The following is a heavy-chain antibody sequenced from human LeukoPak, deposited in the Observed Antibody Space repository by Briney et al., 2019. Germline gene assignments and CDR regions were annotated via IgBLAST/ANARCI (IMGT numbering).Heavy chain of an antibody. V-gene: IGHV3-13*04. CDR2: IGTSGDT. J-gene: IGHJ6*02. Sequence: GGSLRLSCAASGFTFSSYDMHWVRQATGKGLEWVSVIGTSGDTYYAGSVKGRFTISRENAKNSLYLQMNSLRDEDTAVYYCARGKDYYYYYGMDVWGQGTTVTVSS. CDR3: ARGKDYYYYYGMDV. CDR1: GFTFSSYD.